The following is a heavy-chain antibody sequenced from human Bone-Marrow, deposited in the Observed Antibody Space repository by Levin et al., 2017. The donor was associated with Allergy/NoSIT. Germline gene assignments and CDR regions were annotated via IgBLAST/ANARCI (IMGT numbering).Heavy chain of an antibody. CDR3: ARVNGVWGSYPDSFDY. Sequence: ASVKVSCKASGYTFTSYDINWVRQATGQGLEWMGWMNPNSGNTGYAQKFQGRVTMTRNTSISTAYMELSSLRSEDTAVYYCARVNGVWGSYPDSFDYWGQGTLVTVSS. J-gene: IGHJ4*02. D-gene: IGHD3-16*01. V-gene: IGHV1-8*01. CDR1: GYTFTSYD. CDR2: MNPNSGNT.